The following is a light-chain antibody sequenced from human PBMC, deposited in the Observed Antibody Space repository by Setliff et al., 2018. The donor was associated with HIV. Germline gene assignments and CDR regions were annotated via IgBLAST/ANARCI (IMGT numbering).Light chain of an antibody. Sequence: QSALTQPPSASGSPGQSVTISCTGTSSDVGGYNYVSWYQQHPGKAPKLMIYEVNKRASGVPDRFSGSKSGNTASLTVSGLQAEDEADYYCSSYAITNTLPFGTGTKV. CDR1: SSDVGGYNY. V-gene: IGLV2-8*01. CDR3: SSYAITNTLP. CDR2: EVN. J-gene: IGLJ1*01.